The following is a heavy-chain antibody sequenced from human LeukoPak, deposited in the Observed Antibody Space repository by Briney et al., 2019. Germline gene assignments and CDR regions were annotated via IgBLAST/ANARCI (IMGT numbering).Heavy chain of an antibody. CDR2: INAGNGNT. D-gene: IGHD3-10*01. CDR1: GYTFTSYA. V-gene: IGHV1-3*03. Sequence: ASVKVSCKASGYTFTSYAMHWVRQAPGQRLEWMGWINAGNGNTKYSQEFQGRVTITRDTSASTAYMELSSLRSEDMAVYYCARGGYYGSGSYSDYWGQGTLVTVSS. J-gene: IGHJ4*02. CDR3: ARGGYYGSGSYSDY.